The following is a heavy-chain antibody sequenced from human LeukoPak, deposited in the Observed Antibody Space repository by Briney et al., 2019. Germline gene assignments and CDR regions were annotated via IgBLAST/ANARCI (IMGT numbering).Heavy chain of an antibody. D-gene: IGHD3-3*01. CDR2: IYHSGST. V-gene: IGHV4-38-2*02. J-gene: IGHJ6*03. CDR3: ARNDFWSGSGPYYYYYMDV. Sequence: SETLSLTCTVSGYSISSGYYWGWIRQPPGKGLEWIGSIYHSGSTYYNPSLKSRVTMSVDTSKNQFSLKLGSVTAADTAVYYCARNDFWSGSGPYYYYYMDVWGKGTTVTVSS. CDR1: GYSISSGYY.